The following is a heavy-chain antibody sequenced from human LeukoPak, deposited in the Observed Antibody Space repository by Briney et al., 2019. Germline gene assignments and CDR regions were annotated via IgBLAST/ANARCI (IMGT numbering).Heavy chain of an antibody. D-gene: IGHD2/OR15-2a*01. CDR1: GYSFASYW. Sequence: GESLKIPCRYSGYSFASYWFGWVRHMPGKGLEWIGIIYSWESDTRYSPSFEGQVTISRDKSTTSAFPQWRSLRASDTAMYYCARRSYEGSTSAFDIWGQETMVIASA. CDR3: ARRSYEGSTSAFDI. V-gene: IGHV5-51*01. J-gene: IGHJ3*02. CDR2: IYSWESDT.